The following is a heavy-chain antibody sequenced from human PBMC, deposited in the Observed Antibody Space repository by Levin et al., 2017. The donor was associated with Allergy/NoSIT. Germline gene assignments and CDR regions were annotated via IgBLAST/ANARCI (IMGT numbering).Heavy chain of an antibody. CDR2: IHPDDSDT. CDR1: GYRFTSYW. V-gene: IGHV5-51*01. CDR3: ARVAYSSTWNVLVDY. Sequence: KVSCKGSGYRFTSYWIGWVRQMPGKGLEWMGIIHPDDSDTRYSPSLQGQVTISADKSISTAYLQWTSLKASDTAIYFCARVAYSSTWNVLVDYWGQGTLVTVSS. D-gene: IGHD6-13*01. J-gene: IGHJ4*02.